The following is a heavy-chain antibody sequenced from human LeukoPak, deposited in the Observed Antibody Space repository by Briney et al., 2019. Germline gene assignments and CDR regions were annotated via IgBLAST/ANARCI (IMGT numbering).Heavy chain of an antibody. D-gene: IGHD4-17*01. CDR1: GFIVNTNY. Sequence: GGSLRLSCAASGFIVNTNYMTWVRQAPGRGLEWVSFIYADGNTYYADSVKGRFTISGDISKNAVYLQMNSLRAEDTAVYYCARDSYGDANFDSWGQGTLVTVSS. V-gene: IGHV3-53*01. J-gene: IGHJ4*02. CDR3: ARDSYGDANFDS. CDR2: IYADGNT.